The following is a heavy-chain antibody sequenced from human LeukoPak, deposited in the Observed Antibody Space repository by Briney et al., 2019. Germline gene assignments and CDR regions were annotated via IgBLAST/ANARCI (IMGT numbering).Heavy chain of an antibody. CDR2: IYYSGST. CDR1: GGSISSYY. Sequence: SETLSLTCTVSGGSISSYYWSWIRQPPGKGLEWIGYIYYSGSTNYNPSLKSRVTISVDTSKNQFSLKLSSVTAADTAVYYCARGRSYYGSGRNWFDPWGQGTLVTVSS. CDR3: ARGRSYYGSGRNWFDP. D-gene: IGHD3-10*01. J-gene: IGHJ5*02. V-gene: IGHV4-59*08.